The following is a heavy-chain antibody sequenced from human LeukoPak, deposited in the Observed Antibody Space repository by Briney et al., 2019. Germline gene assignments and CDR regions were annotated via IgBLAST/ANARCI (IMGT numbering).Heavy chain of an antibody. V-gene: IGHV3-21*06. Sequence: GGSLRLSCTTSGLTFSTSGFNWVRQAPGKGLECVASIGPTGFDRYRADSIKGRFTISRDNANNFLSLQMNSLRAEDPAVYYCATETNGRHYDYWGQGTLLPVSS. CDR1: GLTFSTSG. CDR3: ATETNGRHYDY. CDR2: IGPTGFDR. D-gene: IGHD1-14*01. J-gene: IGHJ4*02.